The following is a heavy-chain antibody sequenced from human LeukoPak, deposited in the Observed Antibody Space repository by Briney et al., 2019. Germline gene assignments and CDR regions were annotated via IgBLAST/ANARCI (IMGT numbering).Heavy chain of an antibody. CDR2: ISGSGGST. Sequence: GGSLRLSCAASGFTFSTYGMNWVRQAPGKGLEWVSAISGSGGSTYYADSVKGRFTISRDNSKNTLYLQMNSLRAEDTAVYYCAKDITAKNGYEFDYRGQGTLVTVSS. CDR3: AKDITAKNGYEFDY. D-gene: IGHD5-18*01. CDR1: GFTFSTYG. V-gene: IGHV3-23*01. J-gene: IGHJ4*02.